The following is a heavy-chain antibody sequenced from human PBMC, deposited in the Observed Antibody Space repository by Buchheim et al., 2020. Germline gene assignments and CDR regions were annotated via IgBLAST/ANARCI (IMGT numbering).Heavy chain of an antibody. D-gene: IGHD6-13*01. Sequence: EVQLLESGGGFVQPGGSLRPPCAASGFTFNNYALSLVRQAPGKGLGWVSGISGCGNSADYAGSVKGRFTISRDKSKNPAYFLMNSLRVEDTAIYYCANALGSLPLDFYYWGQGTL. CDR3: ANALGSLPLDFYY. CDR2: ISGCGNSA. V-gene: IGHV3-23*01. J-gene: IGHJ4*02. CDR1: GFTFNNYA.